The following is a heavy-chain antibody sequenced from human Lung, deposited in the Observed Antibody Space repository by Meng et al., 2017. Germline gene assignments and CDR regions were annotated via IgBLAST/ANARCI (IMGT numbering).Heavy chain of an antibody. J-gene: IGHJ4*02. D-gene: IGHD6-19*01. CDR2: ISAYNGNT. Sequence: QVQPVQSGAEVKKPWASVNVSRQASGYTFTSYGISWVRPAPGQGLVWMGWISAYNGNTNYAQKLRGRVTMTTDTSTSTAYMELRSLRSDDTDVYYCARDIGQWLVQRDLDYWGQGTLVTVSS. CDR3: ARDIGQWLVQRDLDY. CDR1: GYTFTSYG. V-gene: IGHV1-18*04.